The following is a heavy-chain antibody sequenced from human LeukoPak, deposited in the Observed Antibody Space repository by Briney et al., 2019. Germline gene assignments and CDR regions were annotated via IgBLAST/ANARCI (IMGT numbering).Heavy chain of an antibody. J-gene: IGHJ4*02. Sequence: SVKVSCKASGGTFSSYAISWVRQAPGQGLGWMGRIIPIFGIANYAQKFQGRVTITADKSTSTAYMELSSLRSEDTAVYYCARENDGDEDGYNSAFDYWGQGTLVTVSS. CDR1: GGTFSSYA. D-gene: IGHD5-24*01. CDR2: IIPIFGIA. CDR3: ARENDGDEDGYNSAFDY. V-gene: IGHV1-69*04.